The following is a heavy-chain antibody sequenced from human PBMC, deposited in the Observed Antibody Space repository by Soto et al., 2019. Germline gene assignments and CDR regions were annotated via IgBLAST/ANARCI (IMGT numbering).Heavy chain of an antibody. D-gene: IGHD5-12*01. CDR3: ARDALDIAATIHYYYYGMDV. J-gene: IGHJ6*02. CDR2: ISYDGSNK. V-gene: IGHV3-30-3*01. CDR1: GFTFSSYA. Sequence: QVQLVESGGGVVQPGRSLRLSCAASGFTFSSYAMHWVRQAPGKGLEWVAVISYDGSNKYYADSVKGRFTISRDNSKNTLYLQMNSLRAEDTAVYYCARDALDIAATIHYYYYGMDVWGQGTTVTVSS.